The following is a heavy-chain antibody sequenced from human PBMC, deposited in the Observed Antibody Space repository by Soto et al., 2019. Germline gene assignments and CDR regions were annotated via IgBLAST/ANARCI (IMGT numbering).Heavy chain of an antibody. CDR2: ITPIYPTT. CDR1: GGTFYTYT. Sequence: QVQLVQSGAEVRKPGSSVQVSCKASGGTFYTYTFSWVRQAPGQGLEWMGSITPIYPTTNYAEKFQGRLTVTADSSTNTFYKELNSLPTEDTAVYYCERIHRYSFPTSGDLDSWGQGALVTVPS. D-gene: IGHD5-18*01. V-gene: IGHV1-69*06. J-gene: IGHJ4*02. CDR3: ERIHRYSFPTSGDLDS.